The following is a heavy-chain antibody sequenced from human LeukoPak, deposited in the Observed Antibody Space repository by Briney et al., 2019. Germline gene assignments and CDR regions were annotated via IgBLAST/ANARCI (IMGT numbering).Heavy chain of an antibody. CDR1: GFTFSSYS. J-gene: IGHJ3*02. CDR3: AGWWNAFDI. D-gene: IGHD2-15*01. Sequence: GGSLRLSCAASGFTFSSYSMNWVRQAPGKGLEWVSYIGSSSSTIYYADSVKGRFTISRDNAKYSLYLQMNSLRDEDTAVYFCAGWWNAFDIWGQGTMVTVSS. CDR2: IGSSSSTI. V-gene: IGHV3-48*02.